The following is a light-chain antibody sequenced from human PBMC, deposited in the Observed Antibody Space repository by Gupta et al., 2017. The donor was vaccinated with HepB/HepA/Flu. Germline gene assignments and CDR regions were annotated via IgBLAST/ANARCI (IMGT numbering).Light chain of an antibody. Sequence: DIQMTHAQSSVSASLGDRVTITGRASQGIDSWVAWYQQKPGKAPKHLIYGASTLQSGVPSKFSGSESVTDFTLTISSRHPEDFSNYYCQHTKSFPLTFSGGSKVEIK. CDR1: QGIDSW. J-gene: IGKJ4*01. V-gene: IGKV1-12*01. CDR2: GAS. CDR3: QHTKSFPLT.